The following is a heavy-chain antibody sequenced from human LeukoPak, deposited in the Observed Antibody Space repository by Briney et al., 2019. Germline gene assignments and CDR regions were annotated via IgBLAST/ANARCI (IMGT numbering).Heavy chain of an antibody. V-gene: IGHV4-4*02. D-gene: IGHD3-16*01. CDR3: ARVRSKDVWRSYGSYYYYYYMDV. CDR1: GDSISSSIW. J-gene: IGHJ6*03. Sequence: SETLSLTCAVSGDSISSSIWWSWVRQPPGKGLEWIGEIHHSGSTNYNPSLKSRVTMSVDTSKNQFSLTLSSVTAADTAVYYCARVRSKDVWRSYGSYYYYYYMDVWGKGTTVTISS. CDR2: IHHSGST.